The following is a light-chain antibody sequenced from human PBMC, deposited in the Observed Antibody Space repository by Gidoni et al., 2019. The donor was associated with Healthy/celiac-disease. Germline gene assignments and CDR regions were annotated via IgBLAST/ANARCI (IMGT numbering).Light chain of an antibody. CDR3: SSYAGSSTWV. Sequence: ALTHPASVSGSPGQSITISCTGTSSDVGGYNYVPWYQQHPGKAPKLMIYEVSNRPSGVSNRFSGSKSGNTASLTISGLQAEDEADYYCSSYAGSSTWVFGGGTKLXV. V-gene: IGLV2-14*01. J-gene: IGLJ3*02. CDR2: EVS. CDR1: SSDVGGYNY.